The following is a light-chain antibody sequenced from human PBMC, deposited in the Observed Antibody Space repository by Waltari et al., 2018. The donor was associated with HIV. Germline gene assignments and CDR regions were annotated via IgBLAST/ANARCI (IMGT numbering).Light chain of an antibody. CDR1: HSVGIN. Sequence: EMVVTQSPATVSVSLGDRATFSCRASHSVGINLAWYQQKPGQAPRLLIYGASTRVTDIPGRFSGSGSGTDFTLTISSLQSEDSAVYYCQQYSNRPPWTFGQGTKVEI. V-gene: IGKV3-15*01. J-gene: IGKJ1*01. CDR2: GAS. CDR3: QQYSNRPPWT.